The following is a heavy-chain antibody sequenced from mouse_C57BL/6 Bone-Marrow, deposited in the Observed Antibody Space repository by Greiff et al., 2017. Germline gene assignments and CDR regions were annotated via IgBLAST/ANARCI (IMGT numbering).Heavy chain of an antibody. V-gene: IGHV1-55*01. J-gene: IGHJ4*01. CDR1: GYTFTSYW. Sequence: VQLQQSGAELVKPGASVKMSCKASGYTFTSYWITWVKQRPGQGLEWIGDIYPGSGSTNYNEKFKSKATLTVDTSSSTAYMQLSSLTSEDSAVYYCARGGGYYVGYAMDYWGQGTSVTVSS. D-gene: IGHD2-3*01. CDR2: IYPGSGST. CDR3: ARGGGYYVGYAMDY.